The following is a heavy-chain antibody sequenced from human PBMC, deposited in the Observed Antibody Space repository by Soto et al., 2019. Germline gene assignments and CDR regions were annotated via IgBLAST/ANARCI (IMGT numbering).Heavy chain of an antibody. J-gene: IGHJ5*02. CDR1: GGSISSYY. D-gene: IGHD3-10*01. Sequence: SETLSLTCTVSGGSISSYYWILIRQPPGKGLEWIGYIYYSGSTNYNPSLKSRVTISVDTSKNQFSLKLSSVTAADTAVYYCARDLTYYYGSGSYYHWFDPWGQGTLVTVSS. V-gene: IGHV4-59*01. CDR3: ARDLTYYYGSGSYYHWFDP. CDR2: IYYSGST.